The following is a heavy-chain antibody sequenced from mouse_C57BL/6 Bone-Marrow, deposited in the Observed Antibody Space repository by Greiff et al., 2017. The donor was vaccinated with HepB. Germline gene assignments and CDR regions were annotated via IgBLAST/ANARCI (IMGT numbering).Heavy chain of an antibody. D-gene: IGHD1-1*01. CDR2: INSDGGST. V-gene: IGHV5-2*01. CDR1: EYEFPSHD. J-gene: IGHJ2*01. Sequence: EVKLVESGGGLVQPGESLKLSCESNEYEFPSHDMSWVRKTPEKRLELVAAINSDGGSTYYPDTMERRFIISRDNTKKTLYLQMSSLRSEDTALYYCERQRIYYGSTYFDYWGQGTTLTVSS. CDR3: ERQRIYYGSTYFDY.